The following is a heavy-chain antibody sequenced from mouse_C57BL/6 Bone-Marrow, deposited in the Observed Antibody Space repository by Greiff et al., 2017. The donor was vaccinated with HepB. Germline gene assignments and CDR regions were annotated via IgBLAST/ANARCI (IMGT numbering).Heavy chain of an antibody. CDR3: ARTTVVAPYYFDY. V-gene: IGHV5-17*01. CDR1: GFTFSDYG. CDR2: ISSGSSTI. Sequence: EVKLVESGGGLVKPGGSLKLSCAASGFTFSDYGMHWVRQAPEKGLEWVAYISSGSSTIYYADTVKGRCTITRDNAKNTLFLQMTSLRSEDTAMYYCARTTVVAPYYFDYWGQGTTLTVSS. J-gene: IGHJ2*01. D-gene: IGHD1-1*01.